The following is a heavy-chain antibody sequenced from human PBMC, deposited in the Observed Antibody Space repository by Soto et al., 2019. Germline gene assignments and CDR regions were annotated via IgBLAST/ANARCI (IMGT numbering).Heavy chain of an antibody. V-gene: IGHV4-4*07. CDR1: GGSISSYY. CDR3: PRDALWFGESNWFDP. J-gene: IGHJ5*02. CDR2: IYTSCST. D-gene: IGHD3-10*01. Sequence: PSETLSLTCTVSGGSISSYYWSWIRQPAGKGLEWIGRIYTSCSTNYNPSLKSRVTMSVDTSKNQFSLKLSSVTAADTAVYSCPRDALWFGESNWFDPWGQGTLVTVSS.